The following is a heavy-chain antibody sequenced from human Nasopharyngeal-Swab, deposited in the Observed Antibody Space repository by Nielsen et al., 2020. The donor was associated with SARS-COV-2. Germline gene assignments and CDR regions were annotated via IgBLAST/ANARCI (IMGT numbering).Heavy chain of an antibody. CDR2: ISWNSGSI. CDR3: AKDIVRGVMDAFDI. Sequence: LKIPCAASGFTFDDYAMHWVRQAPGKGLEWVSGISWNSGSIGYADSVKGRFTISRDNAKNSLYLQMNSLRAEDTGLYYCAKDIVRGVMDAFDIWGQGTMVTVSS. V-gene: IGHV3-9*01. D-gene: IGHD3-10*02. J-gene: IGHJ3*02. CDR1: GFTFDDYA.